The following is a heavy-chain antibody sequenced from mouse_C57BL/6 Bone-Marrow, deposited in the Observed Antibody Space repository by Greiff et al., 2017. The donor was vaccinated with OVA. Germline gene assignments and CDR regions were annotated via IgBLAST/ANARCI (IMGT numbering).Heavy chain of an antibody. CDR1: GYAFSSYW. CDR2: IYPGDGDT. J-gene: IGHJ4*01. CDR3: ARGRRRYAMDY. Sequence: VKLVESGPELVKPGASVKISCKASGYAFSSYWMNWVKQRPGKGLEWIGRIYPGDGDTNYNGKFKVNATLTADKSSSTAYMQLSSLTSEDSAVYFCARGRRRYAMDYWGQGTSVTVSS. V-gene: IGHV1-82*01.